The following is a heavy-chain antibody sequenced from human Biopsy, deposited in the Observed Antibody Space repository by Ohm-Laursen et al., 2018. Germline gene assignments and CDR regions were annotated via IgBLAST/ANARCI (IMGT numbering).Heavy chain of an antibody. CDR2: VPYCGAP. V-gene: IGHV4-39*01. J-gene: IGHJ3*01. CDR3: ARPLRGGEYEGFDL. Sequence: SDTLSLTCTVSDGSINSNDYYWGWIRQAPGKGLEWLGSVPYCGAPYYNPPLTSRATISVDTAKNQFFLKLRFATAADTAVYFCARPLRGGEYEGFDLWGPGTMVSVSP. CDR1: DGSINSNDYY. D-gene: IGHD4-17*01.